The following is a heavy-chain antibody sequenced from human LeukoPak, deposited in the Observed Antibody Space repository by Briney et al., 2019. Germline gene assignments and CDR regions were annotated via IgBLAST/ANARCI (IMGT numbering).Heavy chain of an antibody. CDR1: GFTFSDYY. CDR3: AKDKAVTINYLYAFDI. CDR2: VSSSGSTI. V-gene: IGHV3-11*01. D-gene: IGHD4-17*01. J-gene: IGHJ3*02. Sequence: GGSLRLSCAASGFTFSDYYMSWIRQAPGKGLEWVSYVSSSGSTIYYADSVKGRFTISRDNAKNSLYLQMNSLRAEDTALYYCAKDKAVTINYLYAFDIWGQGTLVTVSS.